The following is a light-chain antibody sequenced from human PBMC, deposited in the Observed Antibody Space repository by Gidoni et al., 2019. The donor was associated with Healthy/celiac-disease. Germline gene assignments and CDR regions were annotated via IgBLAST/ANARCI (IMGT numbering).Light chain of an antibody. J-gene: IGKJ3*01. CDR1: QGISSA. Sequence: AIQLTQSPSSLSASVGDRVTITCRASQGISSALAWYQQKPGKAPKLLIYDASSLESGVPSRFSGSGSGTDFTLTISSLQPEDFATYYCQQFNSGGTFGPGTKVEIK. CDR3: QQFNSGGT. CDR2: DAS. V-gene: IGKV1-13*02.